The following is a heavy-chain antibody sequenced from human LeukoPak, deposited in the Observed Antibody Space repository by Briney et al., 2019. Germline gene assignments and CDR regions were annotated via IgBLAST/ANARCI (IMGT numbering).Heavy chain of an antibody. CDR3: ARNIYGSGLDY. Sequence: PGGSLRLSCAASGFTFSSYSMNWVRQAPGKGLEWVSYISSSSTIYYADSVKGRFTISRDNAKNSLYLQMNSLRAEDTAVYYCARNIYGSGLDYWGQGTLVTVSS. CDR2: ISSSSTI. V-gene: IGHV3-48*01. J-gene: IGHJ4*02. D-gene: IGHD3-10*01. CDR1: GFTFSSYS.